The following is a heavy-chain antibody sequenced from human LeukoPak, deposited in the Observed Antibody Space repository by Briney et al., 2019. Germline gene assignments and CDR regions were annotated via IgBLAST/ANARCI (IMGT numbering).Heavy chain of an antibody. J-gene: IGHJ6*03. CDR2: IYTSGST. CDR3: ARVPAYCGGDCYPYYYYMDV. CDR1: GGSISSGSYY. D-gene: IGHD2-21*02. V-gene: IGHV4-61*02. Sequence: SETLSLTCTVSGGSISSGSYYWSWIRQPAGKGLEWIGRIYTSGSTNYNPSLKSRVTISVDTSKNQFSLKLSSVTAADTAVYYCARVPAYCGGDCYPYYYYMDVWGKGTTVTVSS.